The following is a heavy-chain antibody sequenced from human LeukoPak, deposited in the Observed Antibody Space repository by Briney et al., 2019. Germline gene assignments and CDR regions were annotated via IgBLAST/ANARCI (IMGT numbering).Heavy chain of an antibody. CDR2: IYHSGST. CDR3: ARRDYRWWDFDY. J-gene: IGHJ4*02. D-gene: IGHD2-8*02. CDR1: GYSISSGFF. V-gene: IGHV4-38-2*02. Sequence: SETLSLTCTASGYSISSGFFWGWIRQPPGKGPQWIGSIYHSGSTYYNPSLRSRVTISVDTSKNQCSLKMTSVTAADTAVYYCARRDYRWWDFDYWGQGTLVTVSS.